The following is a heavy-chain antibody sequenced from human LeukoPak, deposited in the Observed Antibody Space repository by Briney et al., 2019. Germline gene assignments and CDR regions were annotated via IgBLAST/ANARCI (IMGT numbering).Heavy chain of an antibody. J-gene: IGHJ4*02. CDR2: ISSSGSTI. CDR3: ARGGYTVTTYRVY. V-gene: IGHV3-48*03. Sequence: VGSLRLSCAASGFTFSSYEMNWVRQAPGKGLEWVSYISSSGSTIYYADSVKGRFTISRDNAKNSLYLQMNSLRAEDTAVYYCARGGYTVTTYRVYWGQGTLVTVSS. CDR1: GFTFSSYE. D-gene: IGHD4-17*01.